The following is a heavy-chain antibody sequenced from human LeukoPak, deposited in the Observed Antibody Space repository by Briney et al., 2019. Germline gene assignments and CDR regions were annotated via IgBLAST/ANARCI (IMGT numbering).Heavy chain of an antibody. J-gene: IGHJ4*02. CDR1: GFIFSTYW. V-gene: IGHV3-23*01. CDR3: AKENGYNYYFDY. Sequence: GGSLTLSCAASGFIFSTYWMSWVRQAPGKGLEWVSAISGSGGSTNYADSVKGRFTISRDNSKNTLYLQMNSLRAEDTAVYYCAKENGYNYYFDYWGQGTLVTVSS. D-gene: IGHD5-24*01. CDR2: ISGSGGST.